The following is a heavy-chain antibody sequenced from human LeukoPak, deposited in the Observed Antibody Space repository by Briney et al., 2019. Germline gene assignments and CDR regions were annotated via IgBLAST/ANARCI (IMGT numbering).Heavy chain of an antibody. CDR3: ARDNYDILTGGLYYYYYYYMDV. V-gene: IGHV1-2*06. CDR1: GYTFTDYY. D-gene: IGHD3-9*01. Sequence: VASVKVSCKASGYTFTDYYMHWVRQAPGQGLEWMGRINPDSGDTNYAQHFQGRVTMTRDTSTSTAYMELRSLRSDDTAVYYCARDNYDILTGGLYYYYYYYMDVWGKGTTVTVSS. J-gene: IGHJ6*03. CDR2: INPDSGDT.